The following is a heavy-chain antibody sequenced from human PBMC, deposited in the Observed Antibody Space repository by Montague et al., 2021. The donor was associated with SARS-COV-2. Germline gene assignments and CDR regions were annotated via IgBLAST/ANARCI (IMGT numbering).Heavy chain of an antibody. V-gene: IGHV4-4*07. CDR2: IYTSGST. CDR3: ARDVGVPLAPPYSWFDP. Sequence: SETLSLTCSVSGGSISSYYWSWIRQPAGKGLEWIGRIYTSGSTNFNPSLKSRVIMSVDTSKNQFSLKLSSVTAADTAVYYCARDVGVPLAPPYSWFDPWGQGTLVTVSS. CDR1: GGSISSYY. D-gene: IGHD6-6*01. J-gene: IGHJ5*02.